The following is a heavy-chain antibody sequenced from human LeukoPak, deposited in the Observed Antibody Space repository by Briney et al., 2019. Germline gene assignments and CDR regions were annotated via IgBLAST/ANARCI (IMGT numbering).Heavy chain of an antibody. CDR2: ISGSGGST. CDR3: AKDLRCYDSSVCFRLNPHNWFDP. J-gene: IGHJ5*02. CDR1: GFTFSRYA. Sequence: GGSLRLSCAASGFTFSRYAMSWVRQAPGKGLEWVSAISGSGGSTYYADSVKGRFTISRDNSKNTLYLQMNSLRAEDTAVYYCAKDLRCYDSSVCFRLNPHNWFDPWGQGTLVTVSS. D-gene: IGHD3-22*01. V-gene: IGHV3-23*01.